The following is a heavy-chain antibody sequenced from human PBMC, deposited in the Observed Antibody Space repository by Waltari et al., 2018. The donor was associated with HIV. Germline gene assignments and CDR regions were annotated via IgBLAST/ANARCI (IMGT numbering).Heavy chain of an antibody. J-gene: IGHJ4*02. D-gene: IGHD6-13*01. CDR1: GFTFDDYA. CDR3: AKDIGPGQQLPHVDY. V-gene: IGHV3-9*01. CDR2: MSWNSGSI. Sequence: EVQLVESGGGLVQPGRSLRLSCAASGFTFDDYAMHWVRQAPGKGLEWVSGMSWNSGSIGYADSVKGRFTISRDNAKNSLYLQRNSLRAEDTALYYCAKDIGPGQQLPHVDYWGQGTLVTVSS.